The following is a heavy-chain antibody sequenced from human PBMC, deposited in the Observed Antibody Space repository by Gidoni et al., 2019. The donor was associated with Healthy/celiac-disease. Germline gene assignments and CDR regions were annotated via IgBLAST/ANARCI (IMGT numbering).Heavy chain of an antibody. J-gene: IGHJ4*02. CDR3: ARLHSSGWQLLDY. Sequence: QLQLQESGPGLVKPSETLSLTCTVSGGSISSSSYYWGWIRQPPGKGLEWIGSIYYSGSTYYNPSLKSRVTISVDTSKNQFSLKLSSVTAADTAVYYCARLHSSGWQLLDYWGQGTLVTVSS. CDR2: IYYSGST. D-gene: IGHD6-19*01. V-gene: IGHV4-39*01. CDR1: GGSISSSSYY.